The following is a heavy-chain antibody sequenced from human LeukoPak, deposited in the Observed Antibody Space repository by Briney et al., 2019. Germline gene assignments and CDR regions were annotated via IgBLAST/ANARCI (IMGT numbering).Heavy chain of an antibody. Sequence: AASVKLSCKVSGYTLTELSMHWVRQAPGKGLEWMGGFDPEDGETIYAQKFQGRVTMTEDTSTDTAYMELSSLRSEATAVYYCATSTPLLFSTPAFDIWGQGTMVTVSS. V-gene: IGHV1-24*01. CDR3: ATSTPLLFSTPAFDI. CDR1: GYTLTELS. D-gene: IGHD2/OR15-2a*01. CDR2: FDPEDGET. J-gene: IGHJ3*02.